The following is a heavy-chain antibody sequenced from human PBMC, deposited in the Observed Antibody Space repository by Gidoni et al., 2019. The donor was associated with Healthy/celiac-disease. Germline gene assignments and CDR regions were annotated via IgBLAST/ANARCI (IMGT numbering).Heavy chain of an antibody. J-gene: IGHJ4*02. CDR2: IKSKTDGGTT. CDR1: GFTFSNAW. D-gene: IGHD2-15*01. CDR3: TTDYAVVVAGFDY. Sequence: EVQLVESGGGLVKPGGSLRLSCAASGFTFSNAWMSWVRQAPGKGLEWVGRIKSKTDGGTTDYAAPVKGRFTISRDDSKNTLYLQMNSLKTEDTAVYYCTTDYAVVVAGFDYWGQGTLVTVSS. V-gene: IGHV3-15*01.